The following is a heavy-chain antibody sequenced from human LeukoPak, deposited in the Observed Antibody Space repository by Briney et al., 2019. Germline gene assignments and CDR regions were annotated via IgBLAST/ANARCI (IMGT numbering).Heavy chain of an antibody. J-gene: IGHJ4*02. Sequence: PGRSLRLSCAASGFTFSSYAMHWVRQAPGKGLEWVAVISYDGSNKYYADSAKGRFTISRDNSKNTLYLQMNSLRAEDTAVYYCARGDYDILTGYSYWGQGTLVTVSS. D-gene: IGHD3-9*01. V-gene: IGHV3-30*04. CDR3: ARGDYDILTGYSY. CDR1: GFTFSSYA. CDR2: ISYDGSNK.